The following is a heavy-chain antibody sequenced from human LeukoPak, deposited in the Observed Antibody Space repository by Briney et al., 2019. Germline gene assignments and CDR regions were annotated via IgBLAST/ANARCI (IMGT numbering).Heavy chain of an antibody. CDR2: IYTSGST. CDR3: AREFLTGKGGAFDI. CDR1: GGSISSYY. Sequence: SETLSLTCTVSGGSISSYYWSWIRQPAGKGLEWIGRIYTSGSTNYNPSLKSRVTMSVDTSKNQFSLKLSSVTATDTAVYYCAREFLTGKGGAFDIWGQGTMVTVSS. J-gene: IGHJ3*02. V-gene: IGHV4-4*07. D-gene: IGHD1-20*01.